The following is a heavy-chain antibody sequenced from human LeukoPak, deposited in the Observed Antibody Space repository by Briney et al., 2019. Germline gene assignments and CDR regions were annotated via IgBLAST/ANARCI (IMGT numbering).Heavy chain of an antibody. V-gene: IGHV4-30-4*01. J-gene: IGHJ4*02. CDR2: IYYSGST. CDR3: ARARGVLWFGEYTRGYFDY. D-gene: IGHD3-10*01. Sequence: TSQTLSLTCTVSGGSISSGDYYWRWIRQPPGKGLEWIGYIYYSGSTYYNPSLKSRVTISVDTSKNQFSLKLSSVTAADTAVYYCARARGVLWFGEYTRGYFDYWGQGTLVTVSS. CDR1: GGSISSGDYY.